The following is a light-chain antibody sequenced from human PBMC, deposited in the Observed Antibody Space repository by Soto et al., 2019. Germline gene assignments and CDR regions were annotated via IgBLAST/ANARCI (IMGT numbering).Light chain of an antibody. CDR3: RQQYSHSWT. CDR1: QSISSW. V-gene: IGKV1-5*01. Sequence: DIQMTQSPSTLSTSVGDRVTITCRASQSISSWLAWYQQRPGKAPKLLIYDSSSFQSGVPSRFSGSGSGTEFTLITISLQPDDYAAYYCRQQYSHSWTFGQGTKVDIK. J-gene: IGKJ1*01. CDR2: DSS.